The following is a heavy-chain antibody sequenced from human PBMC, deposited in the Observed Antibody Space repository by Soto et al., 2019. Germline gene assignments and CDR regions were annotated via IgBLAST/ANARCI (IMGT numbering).Heavy chain of an antibody. CDR2: IIPTFGRT. CDR1: GYPFSSYA. D-gene: IGHD3-10*02. Sequence: ASVKVSCKASGYPFSSYAISWVRQAPGKGLEWMGKIIPTFGRTNYAQKFQGRLTISADDSTSTAYMELTSLESDDTAVYYCARDPLSSFAMDVWGQGTTVTV. V-gene: IGHV1-69*13. CDR3: ARDPLSSFAMDV. J-gene: IGHJ6*02.